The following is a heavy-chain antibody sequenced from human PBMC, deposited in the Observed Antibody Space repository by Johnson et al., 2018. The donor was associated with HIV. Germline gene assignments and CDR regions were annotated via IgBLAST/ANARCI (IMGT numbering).Heavy chain of an antibody. V-gene: IGHV3-11*04. CDR1: GFTFSDYY. D-gene: IGHD4-17*01. Sequence: QVQVVESGGGLVKPGRSLRLSCAASGFTFSDYYMSWIRQAPGKGLEWVSYISSSGSTIYYADSVKGRFPISRDNAKNSLFLQMNSLRAEDTAVYYCARDSTPWGGDYVGYAFDLWGQGTMVTVSS. CDR3: ARDSTPWGGDYVGYAFDL. CDR2: ISSSGSTI. J-gene: IGHJ3*01.